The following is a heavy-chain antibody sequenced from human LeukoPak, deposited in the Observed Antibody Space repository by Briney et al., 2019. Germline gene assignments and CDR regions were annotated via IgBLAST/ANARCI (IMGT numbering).Heavy chain of an antibody. Sequence: GSLRLSCAASGFTFGSYGMNWVRQAPGKGLEWVSVISGSGDKSYYTDSVKGRFTVSRDNSKNTVYLQMNSLRAEDTAVYYCARRGGLSGSGSYYPPYYMDVWGKGTTVTISS. J-gene: IGHJ6*03. CDR3: ARRGGLSGSGSYYPPYYMDV. CDR1: GFTFGSYG. CDR2: ISGSGDKS. D-gene: IGHD3-10*01. V-gene: IGHV3-23*01.